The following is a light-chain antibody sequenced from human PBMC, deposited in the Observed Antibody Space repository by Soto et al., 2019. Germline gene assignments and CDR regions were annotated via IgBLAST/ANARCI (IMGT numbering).Light chain of an antibody. CDR3: QQYARPPYA. J-gene: IGKJ2*01. CDR1: QRISNSY. V-gene: IGKV3-20*01. CDR2: DAS. Sequence: EIVLTQSPGTLSLSPGERATLSCRASQRISNSYLAWYQQKPGQAPMLLLYDASSRATGIPDRVSGSGSGTDFTLTNSRLEPEDFAVYYCQQYARPPYAVGQGTKVEIK.